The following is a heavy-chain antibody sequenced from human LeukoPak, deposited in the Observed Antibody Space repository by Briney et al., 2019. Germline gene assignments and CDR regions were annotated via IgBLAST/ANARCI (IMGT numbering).Heavy chain of an antibody. J-gene: IGHJ6*02. Sequence: PGGSLRLSCAASGFTFSSYSMNWVRQAPGKGLEWVSSISSSSSYIYYADSVKGRFTISRDNAKNSLYLQMNSLRAEDTAVYYCARDGRDGYNWNSMDVWGQGTTVTVSS. D-gene: IGHD5-24*01. CDR3: ARDGRDGYNWNSMDV. CDR1: GFTFSSYS. CDR2: ISSSSSYI. V-gene: IGHV3-21*01.